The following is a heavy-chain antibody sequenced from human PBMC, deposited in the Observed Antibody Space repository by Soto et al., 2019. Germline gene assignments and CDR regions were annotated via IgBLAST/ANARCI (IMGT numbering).Heavy chain of an antibody. CDR2: IYWDDDK. J-gene: IGHJ3*02. CDR3: AHFFYILVDDAFDI. V-gene: IGHV2-5*02. Sequence: QITLKESGPTLVKPTQTLTLTCTFSGFSLSTSGVGVGWIRQPPGKALEWLALIYWDDDKRYSPSQKSRLTITKDTSKNQVVITMTYMDPVDTAPYYCAHFFYILVDDAFDIWCQGTMVTVSS. D-gene: IGHD2-8*02. CDR1: GFSLSTSGVG.